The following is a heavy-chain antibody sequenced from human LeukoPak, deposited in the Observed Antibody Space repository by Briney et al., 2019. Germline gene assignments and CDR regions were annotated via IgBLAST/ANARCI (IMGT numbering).Heavy chain of an antibody. D-gene: IGHD6-13*01. CDR2: MNPNSGNT. CDR1: GYTFTSYD. J-gene: IGHJ4*02. V-gene: IGHV1-8*01. CDR3: ARGVAAAGRDEDY. Sequence: ASAKVSCKSSGYTFTSYDINWVRQATGQGLEWMGWMNPNSGNTGYAQKFQGRVTMTRNTSISTAYMELSSLRSEDTAVYYCARGVAAAGRDEDYWGQGTLVTVSS.